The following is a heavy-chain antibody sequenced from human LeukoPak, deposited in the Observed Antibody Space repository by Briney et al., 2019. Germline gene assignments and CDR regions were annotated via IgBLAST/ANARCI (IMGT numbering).Heavy chain of an antibody. CDR1: GGSISSGGYY. D-gene: IGHD3-10*01. CDR2: IYYSGST. CDR3: ARGGLLLWFGELLYQPFDY. V-gene: IGHV4-31*03. J-gene: IGHJ4*02. Sequence: SETLSLTCTVSGGSISSGGYYWSWIRQHPRKGLEWIGYIYYSGSTYYNPSLKSRVTISVDTSKNQFSLKLSSVTAADTAVYYCARGGLLLWFGELLYQPFDYWGQGTLVTVSS.